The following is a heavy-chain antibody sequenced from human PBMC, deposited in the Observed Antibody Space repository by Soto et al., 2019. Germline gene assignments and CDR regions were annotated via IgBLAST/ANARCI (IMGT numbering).Heavy chain of an antibody. CDR2: ISGSGGST. D-gene: IGHD3-3*01. V-gene: IGHV3-23*01. CDR1: GFTFSSYA. Sequence: GGSLRLSCAASGFTFSSYAMSWVRQAPGKGLEWVSAISGSGGSTYYADSVKGRFTISRDNSKNTLYLQMNSLRAEDTAVYYCAKSISYYDFWSGYGAFDIWGQGTMVTVSS. J-gene: IGHJ3*02. CDR3: AKSISYYDFWSGYGAFDI.